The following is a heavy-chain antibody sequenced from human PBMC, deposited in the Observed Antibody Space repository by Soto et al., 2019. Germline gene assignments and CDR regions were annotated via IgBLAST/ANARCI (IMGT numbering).Heavy chain of an antibody. CDR3: ARIYGSGSYYNKGSLDY. Sequence: SETLSLTCTVSGGSISSSSYYWGWIRQPPGKGPERIGSIYYSGSTYYNPSLKSRVTISVDTSKNQFSLKLSSVTAADTAVYYCARIYGSGSYYNKGSLDYWGQGTLVTVSS. CDR2: IYYSGST. V-gene: IGHV4-39*01. D-gene: IGHD3-10*01. J-gene: IGHJ4*02. CDR1: GGSISSSSYY.